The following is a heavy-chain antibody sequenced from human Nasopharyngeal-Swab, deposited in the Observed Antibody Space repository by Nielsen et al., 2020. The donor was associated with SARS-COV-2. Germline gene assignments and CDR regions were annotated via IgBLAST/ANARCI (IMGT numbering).Heavy chain of an antibody. Sequence: ASVKVSCKASGYTFTSYGISWVRQAPGQGLEWMGWISAYNGNTNYAQKLQGRVTMTTDTSTSTAYMELRSLRSDDTAVYYCARDEDCSSTSCSPYYYYGMDVWGQGTTVTVS. J-gene: IGHJ6*02. CDR1: GYTFTSYG. CDR3: ARDEDCSSTSCSPYYYYGMDV. D-gene: IGHD2-2*01. CDR2: ISAYNGNT. V-gene: IGHV1-18*01.